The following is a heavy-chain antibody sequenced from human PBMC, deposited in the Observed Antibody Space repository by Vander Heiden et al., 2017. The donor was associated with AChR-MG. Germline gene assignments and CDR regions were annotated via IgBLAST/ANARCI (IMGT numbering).Heavy chain of an antibody. J-gene: IGHJ1*01. CDR3: AKPSELYDFWSGYLFQH. CDR1: GFTFDDYA. Sequence: EVQLVESGGGLIQPGRSLRPSCAASGFTFDDYAMHWVRQAPGKGLEWVSGISWNSGSIGYAESVKGRFTNSRDNAKNSLYLQMNSLRAEDTALYYCAKPSELYDFWSGYLFQHWCQGTLVTLSS. V-gene: IGHV3-9*01. D-gene: IGHD3-3*01. CDR2: ISWNSGSI.